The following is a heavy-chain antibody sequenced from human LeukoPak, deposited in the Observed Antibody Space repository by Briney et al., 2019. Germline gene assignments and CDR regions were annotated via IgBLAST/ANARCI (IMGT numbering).Heavy chain of an antibody. V-gene: IGHV3-74*01. CDR3: ARVRTTGSYYGMDV. CDR2: INSDGSST. Sequence: PGGSLRLSCAASGFTFSSYWMHWVRQAPGKGLVWVSRINSDGSSTSYADSVKGRFTISRDNAQNSLNLQMNSLRPEDTAMYYCARVRTTGSYYGMDVWGQGTTVTVSS. D-gene: IGHD3-10*01. CDR1: GFTFSSYW. J-gene: IGHJ6*02.